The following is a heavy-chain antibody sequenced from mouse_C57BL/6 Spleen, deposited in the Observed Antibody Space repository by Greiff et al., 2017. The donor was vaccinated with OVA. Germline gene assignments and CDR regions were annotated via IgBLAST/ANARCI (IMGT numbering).Heavy chain of an antibody. V-gene: IGHV1-9*01. CDR2: ILPGRGST. D-gene: IGHD2-5*01. Sequence: QVQLQQSGAELMKPGASVKLSCKATGYTFTGYWIEWVKQRPGHGLEWIGEILPGRGSTNYNEKFKGKAPFTADTSSNTAYMQLSSLTTEDSAIYYCAREASNQGYWGKGTTLTVSS. J-gene: IGHJ2*01. CDR1: GYTFTGYW. CDR3: AREASNQGY.